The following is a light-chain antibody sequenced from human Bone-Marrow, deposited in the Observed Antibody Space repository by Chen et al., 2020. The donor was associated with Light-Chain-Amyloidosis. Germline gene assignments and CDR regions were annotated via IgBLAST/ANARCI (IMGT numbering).Light chain of an antibody. CDR3: CSYAGSRYV. V-gene: IGLV2-11*01. J-gene: IGLJ1*01. CDR1: SSDVGFYNS. Sequence: QSALTQPRPVSGSPGPPVTISRTGTSSDVGFYNSVSWYQQYPGKAPKLMIFDVTKRPSGVPDRFSGSKSGNTASLTISGLQADDEADYYCCSYAGSRYVFGTGTKVTVL. CDR2: DVT.